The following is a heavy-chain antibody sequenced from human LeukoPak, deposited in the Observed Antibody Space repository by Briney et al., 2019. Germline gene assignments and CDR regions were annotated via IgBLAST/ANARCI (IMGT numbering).Heavy chain of an antibody. Sequence: GGSLRLSCAASGFTFSSYDMHWVRQATGRGLEWVSAIGTAGDTYYPGSVKGRFTISRENAKNSLYLQMNSLRAGDTAVYYCARSFEVGDNDAFDIWGQGTMVTVSS. CDR1: GFTFSSYD. CDR3: ARSFEVGDNDAFDI. J-gene: IGHJ3*02. V-gene: IGHV3-13*01. CDR2: IGTAGDT. D-gene: IGHD4-17*01.